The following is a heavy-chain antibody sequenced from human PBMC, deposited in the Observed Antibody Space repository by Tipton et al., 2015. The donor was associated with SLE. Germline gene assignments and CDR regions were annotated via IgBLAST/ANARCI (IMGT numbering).Heavy chain of an antibody. CDR3: AKDMSGICFDY. CDR1: GFTFDDYA. Sequence: SLRLSCAASGFTFDDYAMPWVRQAPGQGLEWVSLISWDGGSTYYADSVKGRFTISRDNSKNSLYLQMNSLRAEGTALYYCAKDMSGICFDYWGQGTLVTVSS. CDR2: ISWDGGST. V-gene: IGHV3-43D*03. J-gene: IGHJ4*02. D-gene: IGHD1-26*01.